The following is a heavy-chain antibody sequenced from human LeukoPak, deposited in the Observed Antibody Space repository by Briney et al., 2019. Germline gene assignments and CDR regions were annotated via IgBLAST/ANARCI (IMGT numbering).Heavy chain of an antibody. J-gene: IGHJ4*02. V-gene: IGHV4-34*01. CDR3: ARGRRIAVAGNRFHY. CDR1: GGSFSGYY. Sequence: SGTLSLTCAVYGGSFSGYYWSWIPQPPGKGLEWIGEINHSGSTNYNPSLKSRVTISVDTSKNQFSLKLSSVTAADTAVYYCARGRRIAVAGNRFHYWGQGTLVTVSS. D-gene: IGHD6-19*01. CDR2: INHSGST.